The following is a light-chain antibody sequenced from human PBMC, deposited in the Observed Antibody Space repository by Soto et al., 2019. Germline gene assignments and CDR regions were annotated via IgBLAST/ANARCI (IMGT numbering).Light chain of an antibody. V-gene: IGKV3-15*01. CDR2: GAS. J-gene: IGKJ1*01. Sequence: IVMTQSPATLSVSPGERATLSCRASDRIDNNLAWYQQRPGQAPRLLIYGASTRATDIPARFSGSGSGTEFTLTISSLQSEDFALYYCQQYNNWPRTFGQGTKVDIK. CDR3: QQYNNWPRT. CDR1: DRIDNN.